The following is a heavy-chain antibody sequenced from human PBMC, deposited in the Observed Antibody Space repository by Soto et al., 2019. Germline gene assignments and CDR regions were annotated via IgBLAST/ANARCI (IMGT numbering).Heavy chain of an antibody. Sequence: QVQLQQSGPGLVKTSQTLSLTCAISGDSVSSNDATWDWIRQSPSRGLEWLGRTYYRSKWYIDXAXSXKXXITINPDPSNNQLSLQLNSVTPDATAVYYCVRLIGNSWLDSWGQGTLVTVSS. CDR1: GDSVSSNDAT. J-gene: IGHJ5*01. V-gene: IGHV6-1*01. D-gene: IGHD2-8*01. CDR2: TYYRSKWYI. CDR3: VRLIGNSWLDS.